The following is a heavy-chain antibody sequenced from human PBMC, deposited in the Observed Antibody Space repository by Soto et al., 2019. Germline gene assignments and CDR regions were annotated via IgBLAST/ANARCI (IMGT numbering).Heavy chain of an antibody. V-gene: IGHV3-11*01. CDR1: GFTFSDYY. D-gene: IGHD2-15*01. Sequence: PGGSLRLSCAVAGFTFSDYYMTWIRQAPGKGLEWVSYISSGARIIYYADSVRGRFTISRDNAKNSLYLQMNSLRDEDTAVYYCARVHRSLDYWGQGTLVTVSS. CDR3: ARVHRSLDY. CDR2: ISSGARII. J-gene: IGHJ4*02.